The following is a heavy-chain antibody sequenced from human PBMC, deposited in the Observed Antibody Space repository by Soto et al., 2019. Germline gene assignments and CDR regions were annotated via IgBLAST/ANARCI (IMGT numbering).Heavy chain of an antibody. D-gene: IGHD2-21*01. V-gene: IGHV4-31*03. Sequence: SETLSLTCSVSGAALNSGNYYWSWIRQVPGKGLEWIGHIYVTGAVDYNPSLRDRITISQDTSERQFSLNLRLVTAADTAVYYCERLRIATNNYKWFDPWGQGTLVTVSS. CDR1: GAALNSGNYY. CDR3: ERLRIATNNYKWFDP. J-gene: IGHJ5*02. CDR2: IYVTGAV.